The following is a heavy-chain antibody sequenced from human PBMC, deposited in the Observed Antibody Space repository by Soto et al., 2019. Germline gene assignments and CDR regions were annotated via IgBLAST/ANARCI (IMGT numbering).Heavy chain of an antibody. CDR2: IWYDGSKE. D-gene: IGHD6-19*01. CDR3: ARFGSDWTFDY. J-gene: IGHJ4*02. CDR1: GFTFTSYG. Sequence: GGSLRLSCAASGFTFTSYGMHWVRQAPGKGLDWVALIWYDGSKEYYAGSVKGRFTISRDNSKNTLYLQMNSLRAEDTAVYYCARFGSDWTFDYWGQGTLVTVSS. V-gene: IGHV3-33*01.